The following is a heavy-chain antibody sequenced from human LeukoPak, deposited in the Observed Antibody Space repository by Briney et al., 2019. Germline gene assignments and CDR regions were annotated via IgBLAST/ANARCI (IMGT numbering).Heavy chain of an antibody. J-gene: IGHJ1*01. D-gene: IGHD3-22*01. V-gene: IGHV3-43*02. CDR1: GFXFDDYA. CDR2: ISGDGGST. Sequence: GGSLRLSCAASGFXFDDYAIYWVRQAPGKGLEWVSHISGDGGSTYYGDTVKGRCTISRDNSKNSLYLQMNSLGTEDTALYYCAKDSSGYYYVFQHWGQGTLVTVSS. CDR3: AKDSSGYYYVFQH.